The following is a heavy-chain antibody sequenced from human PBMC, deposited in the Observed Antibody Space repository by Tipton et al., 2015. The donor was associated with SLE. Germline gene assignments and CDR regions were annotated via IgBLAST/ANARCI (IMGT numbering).Heavy chain of an antibody. CDR2: ISSSSSYI. V-gene: IGHV3-21*01. CDR3: ARDLMDFWSGPIAYYYGMDV. Sequence: SLRLSCAASGFTFSSYAMNWVRQAPGKGLEWVSSISSSSSYIYYADSVKGRFTISRDNAKNSLYLQMNNLRAEDTAVYYCARDLMDFWSGPIAYYYGMDVWGQGTMVTVSS. CDR1: GFTFSSYA. D-gene: IGHD3-3*01. J-gene: IGHJ6*02.